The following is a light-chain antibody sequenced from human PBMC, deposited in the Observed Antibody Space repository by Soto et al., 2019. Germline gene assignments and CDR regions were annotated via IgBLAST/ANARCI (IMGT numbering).Light chain of an antibody. J-gene: IGLJ2*01. CDR2: DDS. CDR3: QVWDSLTDHVV. Sequence: SYELTQPPSVSVAPGQTAKITCGGVNMRTKSVHWYQQRPGQAPVLVVYDDSDRPSNIPERFSGSNPGDTATLSINRVEAGDEADYYCQVWDSLTDHVVFGGGTKVTVL. CDR1: NMRTKS. V-gene: IGLV3-21*02.